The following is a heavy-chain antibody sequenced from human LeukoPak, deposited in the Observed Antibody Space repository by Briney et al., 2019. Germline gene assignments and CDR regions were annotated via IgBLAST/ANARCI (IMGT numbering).Heavy chain of an antibody. CDR1: GYTFTSYG. D-gene: IGHD3-10*01. V-gene: IGHV1-18*01. Sequence: ASVKVSCKASGYTFTSYGISWVRQAPGQGLEWMGWISAYNGNTNYAQKLQGRVTMTTDTSTSTAYMELSSLRSEDTAVYYCARDRVVRGVLNYYYYGMDVWGQGTTVTVSS. J-gene: IGHJ6*02. CDR2: ISAYNGNT. CDR3: ARDRVVRGVLNYYYYGMDV.